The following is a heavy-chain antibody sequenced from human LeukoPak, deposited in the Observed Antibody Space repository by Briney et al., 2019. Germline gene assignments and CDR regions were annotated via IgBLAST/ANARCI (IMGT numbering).Heavy chain of an antibody. D-gene: IGHD6-19*01. CDR3: AKGIVSSGWSFLGAFDI. J-gene: IGHJ3*02. Sequence: GGSLRLSCAAAGFTVSSYAMSWVRQAPGKGLEWVSAISGSGGSTYYADSVKGRFTISRDNSKNTVYLQMNSLRAEDTAVYYCAKGIVSSGWSFLGAFDIWGQGTMVTVSS. CDR2: ISGSGGST. V-gene: IGHV3-23*01. CDR1: GFTVSSYA.